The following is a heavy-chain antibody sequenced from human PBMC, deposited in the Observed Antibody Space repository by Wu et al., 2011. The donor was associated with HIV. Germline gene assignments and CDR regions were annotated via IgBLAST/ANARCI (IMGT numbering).Heavy chain of an antibody. CDR1: IPPHQFL. J-gene: IGHJ3*01. Sequence: QVQLVQSGTEVKNAWGLSDDFLQGIWIPPHQFLSARGCDTAPGQGLEWIGVINPTGGDTAYAQKFRGRLNLTRDTSSNRAYLELTSLTSEDTAVYFCARDPYSNSWFSLLGAFDVWGQGSLVIASS. CDR2: INPTGGDT. V-gene: IGHV1-46*01. CDR3: ARDPYSNSWFSLLGAFDV. D-gene: IGHD6-13*01.